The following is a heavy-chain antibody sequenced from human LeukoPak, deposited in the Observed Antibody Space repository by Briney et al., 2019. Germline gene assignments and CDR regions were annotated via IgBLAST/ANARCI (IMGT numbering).Heavy chain of an antibody. J-gene: IGHJ3*02. CDR3: ARDTGIAAAGRALDAFDI. Sequence: SETLSLTCAVYGGSFSGYYWSWIRQHPGKGLEWIGYIYYSGSTYYNPSLKSRVTISVDTSKNQFSLKLSSVTAADTAVYYCARDTGIAAAGRALDAFDIWGQGTMVTVSS. D-gene: IGHD6-13*01. V-gene: IGHV4-31*11. CDR1: GGSFSGYY. CDR2: IYYSGST.